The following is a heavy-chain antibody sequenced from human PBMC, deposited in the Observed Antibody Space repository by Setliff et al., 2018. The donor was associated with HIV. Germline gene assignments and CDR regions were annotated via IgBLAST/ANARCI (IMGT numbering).Heavy chain of an antibody. J-gene: IGHJ5*02. Sequence: SETLSLTCSVSGGSISDNKYYGSGIRQPPGKGRWGTGSIYHSGKTYYNPSLKRRLTISVDTSKNEFSLKLTSVTAADTAVYYCASRVYYYDESAILREEGFVPWGQGTLVTVSS. CDR2: IYHSGKT. D-gene: IGHD3-22*01. V-gene: IGHV4-39*01. CDR3: ASRVYYYDESAILREEGFVP. CDR1: GGSISDNKYY.